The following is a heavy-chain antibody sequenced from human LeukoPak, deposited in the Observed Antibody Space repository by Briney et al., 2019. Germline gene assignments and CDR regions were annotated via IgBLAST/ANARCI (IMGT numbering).Heavy chain of an antibody. CDR1: GGSFSGYY. CDR2: INHSGST. CDR3: ARENRYSGSYFLPYFDY. D-gene: IGHD1-26*01. Sequence: SETLSLTCAVYGGSFSGYYWSWIRQPPGKGLEWIGEINHSGSTNYNPSLKSQVTISVDTSKNQFSLKLSSVTAADTAVYYCARENRYSGSYFLPYFDYWGQGTLVTVSS. V-gene: IGHV4-34*01. J-gene: IGHJ4*02.